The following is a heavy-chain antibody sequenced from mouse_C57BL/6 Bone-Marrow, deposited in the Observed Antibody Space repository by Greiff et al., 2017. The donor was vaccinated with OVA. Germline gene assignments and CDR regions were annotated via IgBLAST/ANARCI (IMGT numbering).Heavy chain of an antibody. J-gene: IGHJ4*01. V-gene: IGHV1-56*01. CDR2: IFPGSGST. Sequence: VKLQQSGPELVRPGASVKLSCKAPGYTFTSHWMQWVRQRPGQGLEWIGEIFPGSGSTYYNEKFKGKATLTVDTSSSTAYMQLSSLTSEDSAVYFCARWDYGSSYGYAMDYWGQGTSVTVSS. CDR1: GYTFTSHW. D-gene: IGHD1-1*01. CDR3: ARWDYGSSYGYAMDY.